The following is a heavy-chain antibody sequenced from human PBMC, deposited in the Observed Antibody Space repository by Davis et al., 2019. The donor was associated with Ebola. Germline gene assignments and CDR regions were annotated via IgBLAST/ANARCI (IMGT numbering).Heavy chain of an antibody. J-gene: IGHJ4*02. Sequence: GESLKISCAASGFTFSSYAMSWVRQAPGKGLEWVSAISGSGGSTYYADSVKGRFTISRDNAKNSLYLQMNSLRAEDTAVYYCARDYHDSSGYAVWGQGTLVTVSS. V-gene: IGHV3-23*01. CDR2: ISGSGGST. CDR3: ARDYHDSSGYAV. CDR1: GFTFSSYA. D-gene: IGHD3-22*01.